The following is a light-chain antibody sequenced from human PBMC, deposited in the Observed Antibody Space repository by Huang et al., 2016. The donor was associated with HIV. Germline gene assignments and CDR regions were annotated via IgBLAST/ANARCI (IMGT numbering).Light chain of an antibody. CDR3: QQYSDWPPRT. CDR1: QTISNK. J-gene: IGKJ1*01. Sequence: EIVMTQSPATLSVSPGERATLSCRASQTISNKLALSRQTPGQAPRLLTYGASTRDTGIPARVSGSGSGTEFTLTISSLQSEDFAVYFCQQYSDWPPRTFGQGTKVQIK. CDR2: GAS. V-gene: IGKV3-15*01.